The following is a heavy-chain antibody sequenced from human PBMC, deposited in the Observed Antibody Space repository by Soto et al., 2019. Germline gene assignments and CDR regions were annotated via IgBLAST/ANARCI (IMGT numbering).Heavy chain of an antibody. D-gene: IGHD2-2*01. Sequence: GGSLRLSCAASGFTFSTHSMNWVRQAPGKGLEWMSYSTSSDVTRYADSVKGRFTISRDNAKNSLYLQMNSLRGEDTAVYFCVGEVGFQLIYWGQGTLVTVSS. CDR2: STSSDVT. V-gene: IGHV3-48*01. CDR3: VGEVGFQLIY. J-gene: IGHJ4*02. CDR1: GFTFSTHS.